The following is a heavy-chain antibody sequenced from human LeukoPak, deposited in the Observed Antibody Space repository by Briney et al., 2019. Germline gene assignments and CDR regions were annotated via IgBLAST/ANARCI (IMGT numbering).Heavy chain of an antibody. Sequence: SETLSLTCAVYGGSFSGYYWSWIRQPPGKGLEWIGEINHSGSTNCNPSLKSRVTISVDTSKNQFSLKLSSVTAADTAVYYCARGRWVVVAATHEYFQHWGQGTLVTVSS. CDR2: INHSGST. CDR3: ARGRWVVVAATHEYFQH. CDR1: GGSFSGYY. V-gene: IGHV4-34*01. D-gene: IGHD2-15*01. J-gene: IGHJ1*01.